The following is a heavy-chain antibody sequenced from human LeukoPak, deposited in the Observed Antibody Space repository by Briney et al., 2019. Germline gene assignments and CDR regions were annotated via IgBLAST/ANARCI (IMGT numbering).Heavy chain of an antibody. V-gene: IGHV4-38-2*01. CDR1: GYSISSGYY. D-gene: IGHD5-24*01. CDR2: IYYTGRT. CDR3: ARHGYNSHSPNWFDP. J-gene: IGHJ5*02. Sequence: PSETLSLTCAVSGYSISSGYYWGWIRQPPGKGLEWIGSIYYTGRTYYNPSLKSRVTISVDTSKNQFSLKLSSVTAADTAVYYCARHGYNSHSPNWFDPWGQGTLVIVSS.